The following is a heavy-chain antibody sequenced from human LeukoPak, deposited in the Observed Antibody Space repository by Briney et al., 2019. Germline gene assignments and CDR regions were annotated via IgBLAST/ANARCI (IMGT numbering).Heavy chain of an antibody. V-gene: IGHV7-4-1*02. CDR1: GYTFTSYA. CDR3: ARGHQLRFLEWLTYYYCYGMDV. D-gene: IGHD3-3*01. J-gene: IGHJ6*02. CDR2: INTNTGNP. Sequence: ASVKVSCKASGYTFTSYAMNWVRQAPGQGLEWMGWINTNTGNPTYAQGFTGRFVFSLDTSVSTAYLQISSLKAEDTAVYYCARGHQLRFLEWLTYYYCYGMDVWGQGTTVTVSS.